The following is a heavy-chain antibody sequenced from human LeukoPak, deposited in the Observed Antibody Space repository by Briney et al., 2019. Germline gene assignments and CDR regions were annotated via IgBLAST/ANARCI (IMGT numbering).Heavy chain of an antibody. D-gene: IGHD5-18*01. CDR3: ARTGTAMGFDAFDI. V-gene: IGHV5-51*01. J-gene: IGHJ3*02. CDR1: GYSFTSYW. CDR2: IYPGDSDT. Sequence: GESLKISCEGSGYSFTSYWIGWVRQMPGKGLEWMGIIYPGDSDTRYSPSLQGQVTISADKSISTAYLQWSSLKASDIAMYYCARTGTAMGFDAFDIWGQGTMVTVSS.